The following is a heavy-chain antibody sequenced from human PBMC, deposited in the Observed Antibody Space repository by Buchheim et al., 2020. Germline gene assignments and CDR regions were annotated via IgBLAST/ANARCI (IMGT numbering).Heavy chain of an antibody. J-gene: IGHJ3*02. CDR2: IIPIFGTA. D-gene: IGHD3-22*01. V-gene: IGHV1-69*12. CDR1: GGTFSSYA. CDR3: ARGRRITMIVVVITPEDDAFDI. Sequence: QVQLVQSGAEVKKPGSSVKVSCKASGGTFSSYAISWVRQAPGQGLEWMGGIIPIFGTANYAQKFQGRVTITADESTNTAYMELSSLRSEDTAVYYCARGRRITMIVVVITPEDDAFDIWGQGT.